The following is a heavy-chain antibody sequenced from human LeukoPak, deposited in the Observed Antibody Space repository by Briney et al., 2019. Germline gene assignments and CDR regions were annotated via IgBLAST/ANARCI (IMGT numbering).Heavy chain of an antibody. Sequence: ASVKVSCKASGYTFTSYGISWVRQAPGKGLEWMGGFDPVDGETIYAQKFQGRVTMTEDTSTDTAYMELSSLRSEDTAVYYCATDTSSYGSGSPDYWGQGTLVTVSS. D-gene: IGHD3-10*01. CDR1: GYTFTSYG. CDR2: FDPVDGET. J-gene: IGHJ4*02. V-gene: IGHV1-24*01. CDR3: ATDTSSYGSGSPDY.